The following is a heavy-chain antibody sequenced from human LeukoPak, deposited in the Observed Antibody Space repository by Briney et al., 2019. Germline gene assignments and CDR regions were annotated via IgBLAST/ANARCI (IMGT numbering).Heavy chain of an antibody. CDR1: GGTFSSYA. CDR3: ARVLNWARDAFDI. J-gene: IGHJ3*02. D-gene: IGHD7-27*01. V-gene: IGHV1-69*13. Sequence: GASVKVSCKASGGTFSSYAISWVRQAPGQGLEWMGGIIPIFGTANYAQKFQGRVTITADESTSTAYMELSSLRSEDTAVYYCARVLNWARDAFDIWGQGTMVTVSS. CDR2: IIPIFGTA.